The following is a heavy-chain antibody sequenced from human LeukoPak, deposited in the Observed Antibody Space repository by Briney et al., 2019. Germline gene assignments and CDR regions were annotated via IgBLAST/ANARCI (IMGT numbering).Heavy chain of an antibody. CDR1: GYTFTVHY. J-gene: IGHJ4*02. V-gene: IGHV1-2*02. D-gene: IGHD1-26*01. CDR2: INPSSGDT. CDR3: ARVPRPKYAGGQWDGDY. Sequence: GASMKVSCKTSGYTFTVHYMHWVRQAPGQGLEWMGWINPSSGDTNYAQKFQGRVTMTRDTSISTAYMDLSRLRSDDTAVYYCARVPRPKYAGGQWDGDYWGQGTLVTVSS.